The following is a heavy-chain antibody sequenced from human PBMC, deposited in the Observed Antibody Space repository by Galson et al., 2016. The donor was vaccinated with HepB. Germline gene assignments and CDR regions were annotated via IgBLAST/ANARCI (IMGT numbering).Heavy chain of an antibody. D-gene: IGHD6-25*01. CDR3: ARESPRSSGWDNLYYHGMDV. CDR2: IWYSGKNK. CDR1: GFAFDSHG. J-gene: IGHJ6*02. V-gene: IGHV3-33*01. Sequence: SLRLSCAVSGFAFDSHGMHWVRQAPGKGLEWVALIWYSGKNKYYSDSVRGRFTISRENSMKKVYLEMNSLRIEDTGLYYCARESPRSSGWDNLYYHGMDVWGRGTTVIVSS.